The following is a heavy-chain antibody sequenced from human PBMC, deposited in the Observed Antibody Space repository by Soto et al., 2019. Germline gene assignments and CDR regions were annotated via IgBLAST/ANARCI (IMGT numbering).Heavy chain of an antibody. Sequence: PGGSLRLSCAASGFTFSSYWMSWVRQAPGKGLEWVANIKQDGSEKYYVDPVKGRFTISRDNAKNSLYLQMNSLRAEDTAVYYCARVRREPGDYYGMDVWGQGTTVTVSS. J-gene: IGHJ6*02. V-gene: IGHV3-7*03. CDR3: ARVRREPGDYYGMDV. D-gene: IGHD1-26*01. CDR1: GFTFSSYW. CDR2: IKQDGSEK.